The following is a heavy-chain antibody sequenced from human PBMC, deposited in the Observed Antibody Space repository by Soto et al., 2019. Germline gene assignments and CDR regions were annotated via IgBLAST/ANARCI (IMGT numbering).Heavy chain of an antibody. Sequence: EVQLVESGGGLVQPGGSLRLSCAASEFTFSGYWMHWVRQAPGKWLVWISRVNPDGSFATYADSVKGRFTVSRDNAKNTLYLQMNSLRADDTAIYYCARDYYGAYDLWGQGTLVTVSS. CDR2: VNPDGSFA. V-gene: IGHV3-74*01. D-gene: IGHD2-21*01. J-gene: IGHJ5*02. CDR3: ARDYYGAYDL. CDR1: EFTFSGYW.